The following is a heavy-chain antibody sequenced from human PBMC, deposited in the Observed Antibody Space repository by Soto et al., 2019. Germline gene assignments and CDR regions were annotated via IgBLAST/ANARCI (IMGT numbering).Heavy chain of an antibody. D-gene: IGHD2-15*01. CDR2: ISGSGGST. J-gene: IGHJ4*02. V-gene: IGHV3-23*01. CDR3: AKDFNRQGYCSGGSCYFFGLFDY. CDR1: GFTFSSYA. Sequence: HPGGYLRLSCAASGFTFSSYAMSWVRQAPGKGLEWVSAISGSGGSTYYADSVKGRFTISRDNSKNTLYLQMNSLRAEDTAVYYCAKDFNRQGYCSGGSCYFFGLFDYWGQGT.